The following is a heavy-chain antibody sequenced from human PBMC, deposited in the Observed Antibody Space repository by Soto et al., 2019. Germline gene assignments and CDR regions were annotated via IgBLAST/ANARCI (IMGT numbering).Heavy chain of an antibody. Sequence: QSGAEVKKPGASVKVSCKASGYTFTSYGITWVRQAPGQGLEWMGWISAHNGNTDYAQKLQGRGIVTRDTSTSTAYMELRSLRSDDTAVYYCARGRYGDYWGQGALVTVSS. CDR1: GYTFTSYG. CDR2: ISAHNGNT. D-gene: IGHD1-1*01. CDR3: ARGRYGDY. J-gene: IGHJ4*02. V-gene: IGHV1-18*01.